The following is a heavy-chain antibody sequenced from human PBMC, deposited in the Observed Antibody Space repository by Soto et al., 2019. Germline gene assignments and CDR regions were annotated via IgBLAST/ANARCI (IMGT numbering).Heavy chain of an antibody. CDR1: GFTFSSYA. Sequence: QVQLVESGGGVVQPGRSLRLSCAASGFTFSSYAMHWVRQAPGKGLEWVAVISYDGSNKYYADSVKGRFTISRDNSKNTLYLQMNSLRAEDTAVYYCARARMYDFWSGPDYWGQGTLVTVSS. J-gene: IGHJ4*02. CDR2: ISYDGSNK. D-gene: IGHD3-3*01. V-gene: IGHV3-30-3*01. CDR3: ARARMYDFWSGPDY.